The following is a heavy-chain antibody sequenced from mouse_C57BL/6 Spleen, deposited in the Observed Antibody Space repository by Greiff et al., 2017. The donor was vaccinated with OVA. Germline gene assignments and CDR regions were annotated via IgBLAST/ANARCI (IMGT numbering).Heavy chain of an antibody. CDR3: ARWASITTVGATGYFDY. D-gene: IGHD1-1*01. CDR1: GFNIKNTY. J-gene: IGHJ2*01. CDR2: IDPANGNT. Sequence: EVQLQQSVAELVRPGASVKLSCTASGFNIKNTYMHWVKQRPEQGLEWIGRIDPANGNTKYAPKFQGKATITADTSSNTAYLQLSSLTSEDTAIYYCARWASITTVGATGYFDYWGQGTTLTVSS. V-gene: IGHV14-3*01.